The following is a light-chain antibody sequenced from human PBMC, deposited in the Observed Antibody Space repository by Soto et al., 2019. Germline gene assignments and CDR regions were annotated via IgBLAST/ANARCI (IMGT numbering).Light chain of an antibody. CDR3: QQRHNSCT. Sequence: MGLTLARRRLYLSPGERATLSCRASQSVSRDLAWYQQKPGQAPRLLIYDASNRATGTPAKFSGSGSGTDFTLTISSLEPEDFAVYYCQQRHNSCTFGQGTKVDIK. J-gene: IGKJ2*02. CDR2: DAS. V-gene: IGKV3-11*01. CDR1: QSVSRD.